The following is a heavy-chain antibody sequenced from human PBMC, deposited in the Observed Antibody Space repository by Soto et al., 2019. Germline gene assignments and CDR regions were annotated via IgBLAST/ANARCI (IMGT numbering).Heavy chain of an antibody. CDR3: ARGRNTIFGVVITPYYFDY. CDR1: GGSFSGYY. V-gene: IGHV4-34*01. J-gene: IGHJ4*02. Sequence: QVQLQQWGAGLLKPSETLSLTCAVYGGSFSGYYWSWIRQPPGKGLEWIGEINHSGITNYNPSLKSGVPISVDTSKNQFSLKLSSVTAADTAVYYCARGRNTIFGVVITPYYFDYWGQGTLVTVSS. D-gene: IGHD3-3*01. CDR2: INHSGIT.